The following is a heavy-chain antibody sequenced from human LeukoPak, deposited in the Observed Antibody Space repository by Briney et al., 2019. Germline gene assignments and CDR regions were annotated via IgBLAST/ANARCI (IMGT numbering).Heavy chain of an antibody. Sequence: GGSLRLSCAASGFTFSSYGMHWVRQAPGKGLEWVAVISYDGSNKYYADSVKGRFTISRDNSENTLYLQMNSLRAEDTAVYYCAKTGGKWELYTDYWGQGTLVTVSS. CDR3: AKTGGKWELYTDY. V-gene: IGHV3-30*18. CDR1: GFTFSSYG. CDR2: ISYDGSNK. D-gene: IGHD1-26*01. J-gene: IGHJ4*02.